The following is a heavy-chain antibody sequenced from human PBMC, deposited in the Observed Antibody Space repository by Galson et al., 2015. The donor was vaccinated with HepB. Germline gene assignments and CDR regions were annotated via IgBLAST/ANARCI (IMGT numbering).Heavy chain of an antibody. D-gene: IGHD2-15*01. CDR3: AKGGGRSGNYYSDY. V-gene: IGHV3-9*01. Sequence: SLRLSCAASGFTFEDLGMHWVRQAPGKGLEWVSGIDWKSNSIGYADSVKGRFTISRDNAENSLYLQMNSLRGDDTALYFCAKGGGRSGNYYSDYWCQGTLVTVSS. CDR2: IDWKSNSI. CDR1: GFTFEDLG. J-gene: IGHJ4*02.